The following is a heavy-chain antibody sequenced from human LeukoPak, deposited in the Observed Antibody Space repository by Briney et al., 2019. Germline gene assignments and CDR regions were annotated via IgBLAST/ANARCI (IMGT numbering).Heavy chain of an antibody. J-gene: IGHJ4*02. V-gene: IGHV3-66*03. CDR3: ARDHYGSFDY. CDR2: IYSCGST. Sequence: GGSLRLSCAASGFTVSSNYMSWVRQAPGKGLEWVSVIYSCGSTYYADSVKGRFTISRGNSKNTLYLQMNSLRAEDTAVYYCARDHYGSFDYWGQGTLVTVSS. CDR1: GFTVSSNY. D-gene: IGHD3-10*01.